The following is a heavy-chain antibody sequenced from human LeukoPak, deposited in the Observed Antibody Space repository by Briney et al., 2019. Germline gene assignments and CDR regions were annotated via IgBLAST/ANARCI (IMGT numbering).Heavy chain of an antibody. V-gene: IGHV3-30*02. Sequence: GSLRLSCAASGFTFGNYAMYWVRQAPGKGLEWVAFTNYDGSDRCYADSVKGRFTVSRDNPKNTLYLQMNSLRTEDTAVYYCAKDLPERYSLEYWGQGTMVTVPS. CDR2: TNYDGSDR. CDR1: GFTFGNYA. D-gene: IGHD2-15*01. J-gene: IGHJ4*02. CDR3: AKDLPERYSLEY.